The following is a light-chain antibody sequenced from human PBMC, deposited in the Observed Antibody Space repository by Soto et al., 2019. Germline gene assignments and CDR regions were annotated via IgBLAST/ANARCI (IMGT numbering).Light chain of an antibody. CDR2: DVN. CDR3: SSFTTSDTYV. V-gene: IGLV2-18*02. Sequence: QSVLTQPPSVSGSPGQSVAISCTGTSSDVGSFNRVSWYQQSPGTAPKLIIYDVNNRPSGVPDRFSGSKSGNAASLTISGLQAEDESDYYCSSFTTSDTYVFGTGTKVTVL. CDR1: SSDVGSFNR. J-gene: IGLJ1*01.